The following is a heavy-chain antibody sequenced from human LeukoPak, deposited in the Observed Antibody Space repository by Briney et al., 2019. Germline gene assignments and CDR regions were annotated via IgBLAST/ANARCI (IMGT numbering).Heavy chain of an antibody. J-gene: IGHJ4*02. D-gene: IGHD3-10*01. V-gene: IGHV3-30*18. CDR3: AEQRVRGDHYFDY. Sequence: GGSLRLSCVASGFTFSNYGMHWVRQAPGKGLEWVAVVSYDGGITYYADSVEGRFIISRDNSKNTLYLQLNSLRAEDTAVYYCAEQRVRGDHYFDYWGQGTLVTVSS. CDR2: VSYDGGIT. CDR1: GFTFSNYG.